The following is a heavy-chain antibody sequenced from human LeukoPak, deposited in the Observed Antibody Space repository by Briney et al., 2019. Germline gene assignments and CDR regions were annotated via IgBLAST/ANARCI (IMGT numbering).Heavy chain of an antibody. J-gene: IGHJ4*02. V-gene: IGHV1-2*06. CDR2: LNPNSGGT. D-gene: IGHD5-24*01. CDR3: ARSRAARWLQFSNFDY. Sequence: GASVKVSCKASGYTFTGYFMHWVRQAPGQGLEWMGRLNPNSGGTNYAQRFQGRVTMTRDTSISTAYMELNRLISDDTAVYYCARSRAARWLQFSNFDYWGQGTLVTVSS. CDR1: GYTFTGYF.